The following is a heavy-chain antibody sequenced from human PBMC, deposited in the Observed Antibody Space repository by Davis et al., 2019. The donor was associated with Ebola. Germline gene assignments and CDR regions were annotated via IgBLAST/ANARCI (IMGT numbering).Heavy chain of an antibody. J-gene: IGHJ4*02. CDR2: INSDGSST. CDR3: ARMELGTWASAYYFEY. CDR1: GFTFSSYW. V-gene: IGHV3-74*01. Sequence: HTGGSLRLSCAASGFTFSSYWMHWVRQAPGKGLVWVSRINSDGSSTSYADSVKGRFTISRDNSKNTLYLQMNSLRAEDTAVYYCARMELGTWASAYYFEYWGQGTLVTVSS. D-gene: IGHD6-13*01.